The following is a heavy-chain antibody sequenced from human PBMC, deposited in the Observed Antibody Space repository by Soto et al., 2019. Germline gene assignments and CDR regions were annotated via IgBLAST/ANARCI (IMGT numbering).Heavy chain of an antibody. J-gene: IGHJ6*02. Sequence: EVQLVESGGGWVQPGGSLRPPVQASGFTSGGYAMPWVGQATGKGLGWVSAIGTAGDTYYPGSVKGRFTISRENAKNSLYLQMNSLRAGDTAVYYCARSNGMDVWGQGTTVTVSS. CDR3: ARSNGMDV. CDR1: GFTSGGYA. CDR2: IGTAGDT. V-gene: IGHV3-13*01.